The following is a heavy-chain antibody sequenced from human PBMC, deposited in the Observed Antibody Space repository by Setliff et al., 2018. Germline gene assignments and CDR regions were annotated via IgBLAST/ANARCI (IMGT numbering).Heavy chain of an antibody. V-gene: IGHV4-34*01. CDR2: INHSGST. CDR3: ARVLPGRFDP. Sequence: SETLSLTCAVYGGSFSGYYWSWIRQPPGKGLEWIGEINHSGSTYYNPSLKSRVTISVDTSKNQFSLKLSSVTAADTAVYYCARVLPGRFDPWGQGTLVTVSS. CDR1: GGSFSGYY. J-gene: IGHJ5*02.